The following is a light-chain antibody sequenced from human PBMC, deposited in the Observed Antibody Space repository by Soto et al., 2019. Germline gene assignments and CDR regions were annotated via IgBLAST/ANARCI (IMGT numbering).Light chain of an antibody. CDR1: QSISSY. Sequence: DIQMTQSPSSLSASVGDRVTITCRASQSISSYLNWYQQKPGKSPKLLIYAASSFQSGVPSRFSGRGSGTEFTLTISSLQPDDFATYYCQQYNSYSTVGQVTQVEIK. CDR2: AAS. J-gene: IGKJ1*01. CDR3: QQYNSYST. V-gene: IGKV1-5*01.